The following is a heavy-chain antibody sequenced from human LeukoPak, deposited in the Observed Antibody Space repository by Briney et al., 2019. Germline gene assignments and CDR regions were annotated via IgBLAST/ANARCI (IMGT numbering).Heavy chain of an antibody. D-gene: IGHD6-13*01. Sequence: GASVKVSCKASGYTFTGYYMHWVRQAPGQGLEWMGWINPNSGGTNYAQKFQGRVTMTRDTSISTAYMELSRLRSDDTAVYYCARDPGYSRPSEDYWGQGTLVTVSS. V-gene: IGHV1-2*02. CDR3: ARDPGYSRPSEDY. CDR2: INPNSGGT. J-gene: IGHJ4*02. CDR1: GYTFTGYY.